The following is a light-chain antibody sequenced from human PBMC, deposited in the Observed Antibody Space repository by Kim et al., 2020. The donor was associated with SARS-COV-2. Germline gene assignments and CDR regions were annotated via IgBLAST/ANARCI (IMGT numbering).Light chain of an antibody. J-gene: IGKJ5*01. CDR2: TVS. CDR3: QQLNTYPPIT. Sequence: GDSGTITCRASQVIASYFAWYQHNPGKAPKLLIHTVSTLQNGVPSRFSGSRSGTDFTLTISSLQPEDFATYYCQQLNTYPPITSGQGTRLEIK. V-gene: IGKV1-9*01. CDR1: QVIASY.